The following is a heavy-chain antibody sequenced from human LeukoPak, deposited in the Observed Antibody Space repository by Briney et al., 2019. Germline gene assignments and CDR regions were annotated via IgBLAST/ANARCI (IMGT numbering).Heavy chain of an antibody. J-gene: IGHJ4*02. CDR1: GFSFNSYA. Sequence: GRSLRLSCAASGFSFNSYAMHWVRQAPGKGLEWVAVISSDGSNKYYADSVKGRFTISRDNAKNSLHLQMNSLRAEDTAVYYCTRDPSEASHPYYFDYWGQGILVTVSS. CDR3: TRDPSEASHPYYFDY. D-gene: IGHD6-25*01. V-gene: IGHV3-30*04. CDR2: ISSDGSNK.